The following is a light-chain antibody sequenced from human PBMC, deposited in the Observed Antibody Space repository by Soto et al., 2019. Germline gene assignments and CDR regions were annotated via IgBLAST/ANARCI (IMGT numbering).Light chain of an antibody. CDR3: QQYNNWPLT. CDR1: QSVSSN. Sequence: KVMTESPATLSLSPWERPTLSCRASQSVSSNLAWYQQKPGQAPRLLIYGASSRATGIPVRFSGSGSGTEFTLTISSLQSEDFAVYYCQQYNNWPLTFGQGTRLEIK. J-gene: IGKJ5*01. CDR2: GAS. V-gene: IGKV3-15*01.